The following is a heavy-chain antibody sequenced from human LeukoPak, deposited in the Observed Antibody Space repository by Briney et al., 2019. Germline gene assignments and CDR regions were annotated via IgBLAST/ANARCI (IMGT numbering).Heavy chain of an antibody. J-gene: IGHJ4*02. D-gene: IGHD3-10*01. CDR1: GYSFTSYW. V-gene: IGHV5-51*01. CDR3: ARHLLWFGEFERVVLDY. CDR2: IYPGDSDT. Sequence: GESLKISCKGSGYSFTSYWIGWVRQMPGKGLEWMGIIYPGDSDTRYSPSFQGQVTISADKAICTAYLQWSSLKASDTAMYFCARHLLWFGEFERVVLDYWGQGTLVTVSS.